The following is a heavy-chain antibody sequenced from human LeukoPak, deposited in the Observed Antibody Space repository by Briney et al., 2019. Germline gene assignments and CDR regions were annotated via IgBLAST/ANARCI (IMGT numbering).Heavy chain of an antibody. CDR1: GFTFRRYG. V-gene: IGHV3-30*02. Sequence: PGGSLRLSCAASGFTFRRYGMHWVRQAPVKGLEWVAFIRFDGSTKFCADSVKGRCTISRDNSKNTLYLQMNSLRVEDTAVYFCAKSGGNTSSREFFDSWGQGTLVTVSS. J-gene: IGHJ4*02. D-gene: IGHD3-10*01. CDR2: IRFDGSTK. CDR3: AKSGGNTSSREFFDS.